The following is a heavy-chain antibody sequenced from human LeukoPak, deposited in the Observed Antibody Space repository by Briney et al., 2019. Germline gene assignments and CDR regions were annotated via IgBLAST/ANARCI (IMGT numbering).Heavy chain of an antibody. CDR1: GYTFTSYY. D-gene: IGHD3-10*01. CDR2: INPSGGST. CDR3: ARDHRGSGSRYYYYYMDV. J-gene: IGHJ6*03. Sequence: ASVKVSCKASGYTFTSYYMHWVRQAPGQGLEWMGIINPSGGSTSYAQKFQGRVTMTRDMSTSTVYMELNSLRAEDTAVYYCARDHRGSGSRYYYYYMDVWGKGTTVTISS. V-gene: IGHV1-46*01.